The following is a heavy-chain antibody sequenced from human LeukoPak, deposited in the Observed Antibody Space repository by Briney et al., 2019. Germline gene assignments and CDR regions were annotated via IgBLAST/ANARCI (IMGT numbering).Heavy chain of an antibody. D-gene: IGHD3-10*01. CDR2: ISGSGGST. CDR1: GFTFSSYW. V-gene: IGHV3-23*01. CDR3: AKVSRHYSAYFDY. Sequence: GGSLRLSCAASGFTFSSYWMSWVRQAPGKGLEWVSAISGSGGSTYYADSVKGRFTISRDNSKNTLYLQMNSLRAEDTAVYYCAKVSRHYSAYFDYWGQGTLVTVSS. J-gene: IGHJ4*02.